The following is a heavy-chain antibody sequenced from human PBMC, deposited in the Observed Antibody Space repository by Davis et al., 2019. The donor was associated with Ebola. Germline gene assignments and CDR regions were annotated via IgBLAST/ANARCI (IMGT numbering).Heavy chain of an antibody. CDR1: AYTFTGYY. CDR2: INPSRGST. V-gene: IGHV1-46*01. D-gene: IGHD3-10*01. J-gene: IGHJ4*02. CDR3: ARLGYYYGSGSSMGSFDY. Sequence: ASVQVSCKASAYTFTGYYMHCVRQAPAPGLEWTGIINPSRGSTSYAQKFQGRVTMTSDTSTSTVYMELSSLRSEDTAVYYCARLGYYYGSGSSMGSFDYWGQGTLVTVSS.